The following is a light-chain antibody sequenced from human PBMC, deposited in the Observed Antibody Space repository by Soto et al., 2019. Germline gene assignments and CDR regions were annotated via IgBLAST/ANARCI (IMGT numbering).Light chain of an antibody. Sequence: QSALTQPASVSGSPGQSITISCTGTSSDVGGYNYVSWSQQHPGKAPKLLISEVSNRPSGVSNRFSGSKSGNTASLTISGLQPEDEGDYYCSSYTSTSTPWVFGGGTKLTVL. CDR3: SSYTSTSTPWV. CDR2: EVS. J-gene: IGLJ3*02. V-gene: IGLV2-14*03. CDR1: SSDVGGYNY.